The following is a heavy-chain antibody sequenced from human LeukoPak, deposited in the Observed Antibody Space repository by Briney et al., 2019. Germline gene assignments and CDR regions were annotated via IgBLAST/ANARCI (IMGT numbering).Heavy chain of an antibody. CDR3: ASAAGSSWYLAYYFDY. CDR2: MNPNSGNT. J-gene: IGHJ4*02. V-gene: IGHV1-8*03. Sequence: ASVKVSCKASGYTFTSYDINWVRQATGQGLEWMGWMNPNSGNTGYAQKFQGRVTITADESTSTAYMELSSLRSEDTAVYYCASAAGSSWYLAYYFDYWGQGTLVTVSS. D-gene: IGHD6-13*01. CDR1: GYTFTSYD.